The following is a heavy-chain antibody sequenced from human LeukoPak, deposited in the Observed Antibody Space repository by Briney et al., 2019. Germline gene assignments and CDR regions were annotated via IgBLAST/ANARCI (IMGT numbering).Heavy chain of an antibody. V-gene: IGHV3-23*01. CDR3: TVYDFWSGYFDY. CDR1: GFTLSSYA. D-gene: IGHD3-3*01. Sequence: PGGSLRLSCAASGFTLSSYAMSWVRQAPGKGLEWVSAISSSGGSTYYADSVKGRLTISRDNSKNTPYLQMNSLRAEDTAVYYCTVYDFWSGYFDYWGQGTLVTVSS. CDR2: ISSSGGST. J-gene: IGHJ4*02.